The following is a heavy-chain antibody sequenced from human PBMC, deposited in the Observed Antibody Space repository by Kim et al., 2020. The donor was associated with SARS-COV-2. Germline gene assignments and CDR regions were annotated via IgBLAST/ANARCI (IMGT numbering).Heavy chain of an antibody. CDR2: IDPNSGGT. CDR1: GYTFSDYY. D-gene: IGHD3-16*01. Sequence: ASVKVSCKASGYTFSDYYLHWVRQAPGQGLEWMGRIDPNSGGTDYAQKFQGRVSMTRDTSISTAYTELSRLTSDDTALYYCVKDCGAGGVRDIWGQGTMV. V-gene: IGHV1-2*02. J-gene: IGHJ3*02. CDR3: VKDCGAGGVRDI.